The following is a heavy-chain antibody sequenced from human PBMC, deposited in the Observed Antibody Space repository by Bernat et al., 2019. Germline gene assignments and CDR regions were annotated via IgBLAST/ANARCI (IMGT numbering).Heavy chain of an antibody. CDR2: ISYDGSNK. CDR1: GFTFSSYA. V-gene: IGHV3-30-3*01. Sequence: QVQLVESGGGVVQPGRSLRLSCAASGFTFSSYAMHWVRQAPGKGLEWVAVISYDGSNKYYAYSVKGRFTISRDNSKNTLYLQMNSLRAEDTAVYYCARGSHRPTWIEDYYYGMDVWGQGTTVTVSS. J-gene: IGHJ6*02. CDR3: ARGSHRPTWIEDYYYGMDV. D-gene: IGHD5-12*01.